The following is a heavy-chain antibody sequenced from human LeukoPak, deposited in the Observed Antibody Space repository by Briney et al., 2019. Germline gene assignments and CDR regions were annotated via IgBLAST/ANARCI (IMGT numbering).Heavy chain of an antibody. V-gene: IGHV4-4*02. CDR1: GGSISSSNW. Sequence: SETLSLTCAVSGGSISSSNWWRWVRQPPGKGLEWIGEIYHSGSTNYNPSLKSRVTISVDKSKNQFSLKLSSVTAADTAVYYCARGVTYYYDSSGYYKEDDAFDIWGQGTMVTVSS. J-gene: IGHJ3*02. CDR2: IYHSGST. D-gene: IGHD3-22*01. CDR3: ARGVTYYYDSSGYYKEDDAFDI.